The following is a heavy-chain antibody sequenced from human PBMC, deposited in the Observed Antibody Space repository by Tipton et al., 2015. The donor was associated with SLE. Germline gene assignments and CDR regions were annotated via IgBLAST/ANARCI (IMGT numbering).Heavy chain of an antibody. V-gene: IGHV4-39*07. CDR1: GGSISSSSYY. CDR3: VLLELPLGYCSGGSCPDAFDI. CDR2: IYYSGST. Sequence: TLSLTCTVSGGSISSSSYYWGWIRQPPGKGLEWIGRIYYSGSTYYNPSLKSRVTISVDTSKNQFSLKLSSVTAADTAVYYCVLLELPLGYCSGGSCPDAFDIWGQGTMVTVSS. D-gene: IGHD2-15*01. J-gene: IGHJ3*02.